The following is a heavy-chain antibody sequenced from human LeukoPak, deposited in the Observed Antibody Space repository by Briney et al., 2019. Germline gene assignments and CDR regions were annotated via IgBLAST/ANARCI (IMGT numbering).Heavy chain of an antibody. CDR2: ISYDGSNK. J-gene: IGHJ5*02. CDR3: AKDPQFYDSVWGVYPPTP. Sequence: GGSLRLSCAASGFTFSSYGMHWVRQAPGKGLEWVAVISYDGSNKYYADSVKGRFTISRDNSKNTLYLQMNSLRAEDTAVYYCAKDPQFYDSVWGVYPPTPWAQGTLVPVPS. CDR1: GFTFSSYG. D-gene: IGHD3-16*02. V-gene: IGHV3-30*18.